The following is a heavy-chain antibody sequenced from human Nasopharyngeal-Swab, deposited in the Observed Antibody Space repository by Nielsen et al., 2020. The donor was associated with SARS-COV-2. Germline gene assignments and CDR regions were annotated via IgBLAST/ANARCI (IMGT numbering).Heavy chain of an antibody. CDR1: GNAFTSYF. CDR2: INPTGGST. CDR3: ARGPTVSSTYWYYMDV. V-gene: IGHV1-46*01. J-gene: IGHJ6*03. Sequence: ASVKVSCKASGNAFTSYFMHWVRQAPGQGLEWVGFINPTGGSTSYAPKFQGRITLTRDTSTTTVYMELSSLRSEDTAVYYCARGPTVSSTYWYYMDVWGKGTTVTVSS. D-gene: IGHD2-2*01.